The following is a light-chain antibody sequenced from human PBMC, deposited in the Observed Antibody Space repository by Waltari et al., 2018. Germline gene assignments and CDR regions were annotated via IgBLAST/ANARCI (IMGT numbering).Light chain of an antibody. V-gene: IGKV3-20*01. CDR1: QSVSKY. J-gene: IGKJ1*01. Sequence: EIVLTQSPGSLPLSPGERATLSCRASQSVSKYLAWYQQKPGQAPRLLIYHASSRATGIPDRFSGSGFGTDFSLTISRLEPEDFAVYYCQKYESLPATFGQGTKVEIK. CDR3: QKYESLPAT. CDR2: HAS.